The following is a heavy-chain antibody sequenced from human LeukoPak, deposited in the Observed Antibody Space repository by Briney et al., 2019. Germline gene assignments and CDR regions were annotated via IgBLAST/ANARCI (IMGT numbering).Heavy chain of an antibody. V-gene: IGHV4-59*01. D-gene: IGHD5-18*01. CDR1: GGSISSYY. CDR3: AGGGRYSYGNAEYFQH. CDR2: IYYSGST. J-gene: IGHJ1*01. Sequence: SETLSLTCTVSGGSISSYYWSWIRQPPGKGLEWIGYIYYSGSTNYNPSLKSRVTISVDTSKNQFSLKLSSVTAADTAVYYWAGGGRYSYGNAEYFQHWGQGTLVTVSS.